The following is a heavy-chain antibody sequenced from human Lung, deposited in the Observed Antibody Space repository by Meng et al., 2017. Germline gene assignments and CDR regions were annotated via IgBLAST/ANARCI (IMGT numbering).Heavy chain of an antibody. CDR3: AILSHCTGGTCYPYDY. Sequence: QVTLMQPGAEVKKPEASVKVSCKASGYTFTTYGISWVRQAPGQGLEWMGWISPYNGYTSSIQKFQGRVTMTTDTSTSTAYMELMSLGSDDTAVYYCAILSHCTGGTCYPYDYWGQGTLVTVSS. V-gene: IGHV1-18*01. CDR2: ISPYNGYT. CDR1: GYTFTTYG. D-gene: IGHD2-15*01. J-gene: IGHJ4*02.